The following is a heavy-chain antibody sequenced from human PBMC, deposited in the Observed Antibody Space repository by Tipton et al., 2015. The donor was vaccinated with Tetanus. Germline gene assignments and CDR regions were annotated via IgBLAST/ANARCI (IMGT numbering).Heavy chain of an antibody. CDR1: GYPFTTYS. V-gene: IGHV7-4-1*02. J-gene: IGHJ4*02. CDR3: LRQGEAPGKFDY. CDR2: INTNTANP. D-gene: IGHD3-16*01. Sequence: QLVQSGAEVKKPGASVKVSCKATGYPFTTYSINWVRQAPGQGLEWIGWINTNTANPTYAQAFTGRFAFSLDTSVNTAYLQINSLRPDDTAVYYCLRQGEAPGKFDYWGQGTLVTVSS.